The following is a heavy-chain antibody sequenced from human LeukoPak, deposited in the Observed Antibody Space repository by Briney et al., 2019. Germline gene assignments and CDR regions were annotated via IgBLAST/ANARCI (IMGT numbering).Heavy chain of an antibody. V-gene: IGHV3-13*01. J-gene: IGHJ4*02. D-gene: IGHD5-12*01. CDR1: GFTFSSYD. Sequence: PGGSLRPSCAASGFTFSSYDMHWVRQATGKGLEWVSAIGTAGDTYYPGSVKGRFTISRENAKNSLYLQMNSLRAGDTAVYYCARAGYSGYDLDYWGQGTLVTVSS. CDR3: ARAGYSGYDLDY. CDR2: IGTAGDT.